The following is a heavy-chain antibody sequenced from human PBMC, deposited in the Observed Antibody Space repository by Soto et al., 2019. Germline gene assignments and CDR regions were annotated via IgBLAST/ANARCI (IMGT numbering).Heavy chain of an antibody. CDR2: LHYSGST. CDR3: ATNHDDISGRTPLLFDS. Sequence: QVQLQESGPGLVKPSQTLSLTCTVSGDSIGTGGYYWDWIRQHPGKGPEWIGYLHYSGSTYYNPSLKSRLTISLDTSKNQFSLHLSSVTAADTAVYYCATNHDDISGRTPLLFDSWGQGTLVTVSS. J-gene: IGHJ4*02. D-gene: IGHD3-22*01. V-gene: IGHV4-31*03. CDR1: GDSIGTGGYY.